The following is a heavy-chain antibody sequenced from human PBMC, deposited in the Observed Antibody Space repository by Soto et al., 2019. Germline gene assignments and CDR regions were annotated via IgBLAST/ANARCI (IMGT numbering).Heavy chain of an antibody. J-gene: IGHJ4*02. V-gene: IGHV1-18*01. CDR2: ISAYNGNT. CDR1: GYTFTSYG. CDR3: ARDSCSGGSCYTILVFDY. Sequence: GASVKVSCKASGYTFTSYGISWVRQAPGQGLEWMGWISAYNGNTNYAQKLQGRVTMTTDTSTSTAYMELRSLRSDDTAVYYCARDSCSGGSCYTILVFDYWGQGTLVTVSS. D-gene: IGHD2-15*01.